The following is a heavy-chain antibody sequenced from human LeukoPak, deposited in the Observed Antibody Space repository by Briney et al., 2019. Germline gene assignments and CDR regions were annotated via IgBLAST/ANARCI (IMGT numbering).Heavy chain of an antibody. CDR2: INPNSGGT. D-gene: IGHD3-22*01. CDR3: AKDYYSHKW. Sequence: GASVKVSCKASGFTFTGYYIHWVRQAPGQGLEWMGWINPNSGGTSSAQKFQGRVTMTRDTSISTAYMELSSLRSDDTAVYYCAKDYYSHKWWGQGTLVTVSS. J-gene: IGHJ4*02. CDR1: GFTFTGYY. V-gene: IGHV1-2*02.